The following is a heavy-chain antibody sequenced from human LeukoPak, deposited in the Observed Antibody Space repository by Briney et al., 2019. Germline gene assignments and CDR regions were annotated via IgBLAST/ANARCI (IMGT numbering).Heavy chain of an antibody. V-gene: IGHV4-39*07. CDR2: IYYSGST. D-gene: IGHD4-17*01. CDR3: ARGGGSYGDYDRFDY. J-gene: IGHJ4*02. Sequence: PSETLSLTCTVSGGSISSSSYYWGWIRQPPGKGLEWIGSIYYSGSTYYNPSLKSRVTISVDTSKNQFCLKLSSVTAADTAVYYCARGGGSYGDYDRFDYWGQGTLVTVSS. CDR1: GGSISSSSYY.